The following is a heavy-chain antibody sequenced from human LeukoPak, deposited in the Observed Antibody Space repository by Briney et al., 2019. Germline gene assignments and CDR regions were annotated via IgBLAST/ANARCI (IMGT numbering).Heavy chain of an antibody. CDR2: IYYSGST. D-gene: IGHD5-12*01. Sequence: SQTLSLTCTVSGGSISSGVHYWSWIRQPPGKGLEWIGSIYYSGSTYYNPSLKSRATISVDTSKNQFSLKLSSVTAADTAVYYCARQGLATMRHFDYWGQGTLVTVSS. CDR3: ARQGLATMRHFDY. J-gene: IGHJ4*02. CDR1: GGSISSGVHY. V-gene: IGHV4-39*01.